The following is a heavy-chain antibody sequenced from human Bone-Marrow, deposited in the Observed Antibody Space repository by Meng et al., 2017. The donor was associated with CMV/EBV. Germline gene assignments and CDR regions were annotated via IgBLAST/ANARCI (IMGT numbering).Heavy chain of an antibody. CDR3: AKEVYCSSTSCYVVGPIDY. CDR1: GFTFSSYS. J-gene: IGHJ4*02. D-gene: IGHD2-2*01. CDR2: ISSSSSYI. V-gene: IGHV3-21*04. Sequence: GESLKISCAASGFTFSSYSMNWVRQAPGKGLEWVSSISSSSSYIYYADSVKGRFTISRDNSKNTLYLQMNSLRAEDTAVYYCAKEVYCSSTSCYVVGPIDYWGQGTLVTVSS.